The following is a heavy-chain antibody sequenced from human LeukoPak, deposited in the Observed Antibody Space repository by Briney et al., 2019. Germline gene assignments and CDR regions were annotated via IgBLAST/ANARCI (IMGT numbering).Heavy chain of an antibody. V-gene: IGHV3-48*01. CDR1: GFTFSSYN. J-gene: IGHJ5*02. D-gene: IGHD6-6*01. Sequence: GGSLRLSCAASGFTFSSYNMNWVRQAPGKGLEWVSSSSSSSSTIYYADSVKGRFTISRDNAKNSLYLQMNSLRAEDTAVYYCANGFGSSSGFDPWGQGSLVTVSS. CDR2: SSSSSSTI. CDR3: ANGFGSSSGFDP.